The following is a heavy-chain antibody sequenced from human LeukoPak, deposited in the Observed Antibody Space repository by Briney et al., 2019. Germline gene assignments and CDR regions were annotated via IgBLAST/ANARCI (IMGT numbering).Heavy chain of an antibody. J-gene: IGHJ4*02. D-gene: IGHD6-19*01. CDR2: IYIDGTT. Sequence: PGGSLRLSCAASGFIVSHNYMTWVRQAPGKGLEWISVIYIDGTTYYADSVKGRFAISRDNSKNMLYLQMNSLRAEDTAVYYCAKDEMAVAIFDYWGQGTLVTVSS. CDR1: GFIVSHNY. V-gene: IGHV3-53*01. CDR3: AKDEMAVAIFDY.